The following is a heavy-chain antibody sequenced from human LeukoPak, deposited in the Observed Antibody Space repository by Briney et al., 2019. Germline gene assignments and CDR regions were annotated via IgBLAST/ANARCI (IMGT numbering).Heavy chain of an antibody. CDR1: GFTFSNYW. Sequence: GGSLRLSCAASGFTFSNYWMHWVRQAPGKGLVWVSRINSDGRSTNYADSVKGRFTISRDNAKNTLYLQMNSLRAEDTAVYYCARASDSSGYGLWVVGRHFDYWGQGTLVTVSS. V-gene: IGHV3-74*01. CDR3: ARASDSSGYGLWVVGRHFDY. D-gene: IGHD3-22*01. J-gene: IGHJ4*02. CDR2: INSDGRST.